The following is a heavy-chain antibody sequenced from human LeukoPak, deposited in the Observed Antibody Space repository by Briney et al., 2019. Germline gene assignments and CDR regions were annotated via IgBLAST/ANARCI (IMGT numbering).Heavy chain of an antibody. V-gene: IGHV3-48*01. CDR1: GFTFSSYS. Sequence: PGGSLRLSCAASGFTFSSYSMNWVRQAPGKGLEWVSYISSSSSSTIYYADSVKGRFTISRDNAKNSLYLQMNSLRAEDTAVYYCARIGDVVVVPAARAFDIWGQGTMVTVSS. J-gene: IGHJ3*02. CDR2: ISSSSSSTI. CDR3: ARIGDVVVVPAARAFDI. D-gene: IGHD2-2*01.